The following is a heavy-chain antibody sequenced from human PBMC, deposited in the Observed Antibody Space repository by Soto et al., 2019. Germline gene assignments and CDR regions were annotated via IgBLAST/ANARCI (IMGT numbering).Heavy chain of an antibody. J-gene: IGHJ4*02. CDR2: MNPNSGNT. D-gene: IGHD6-6*01. V-gene: IGHV1-8*01. Sequence: ASVRVSCKASGYTFTSYDINWVRQATGQGLEWMGWMNPNSGNTGYAQKFQGRATMTRNTSISTAYMELSSLRSEDTAVYYCARPRIAARRPFDYWGQGTLVTVSS. CDR3: ARPRIAARRPFDY. CDR1: GYTFTSYD.